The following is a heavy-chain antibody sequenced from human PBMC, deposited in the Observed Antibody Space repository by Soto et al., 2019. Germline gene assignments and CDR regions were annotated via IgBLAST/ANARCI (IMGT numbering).Heavy chain of an antibody. V-gene: IGHV3-21*01. CDR3: ARGPGGDFWSGYYGY. CDR1: GFTFSSYS. CDR2: ISSSSSYI. J-gene: IGHJ4*02. D-gene: IGHD3-3*01. Sequence: EVQLVESGGGLVKPGGSLRLSCAASGFTFSSYSMNWVRQAPGKGLEWVSSISSSSSYIYYADSVKGRFTISRDNAKNSLYLQMYSLRAEDTAVYYCARGPGGDFWSGYYGYWGQGTLVTVSS.